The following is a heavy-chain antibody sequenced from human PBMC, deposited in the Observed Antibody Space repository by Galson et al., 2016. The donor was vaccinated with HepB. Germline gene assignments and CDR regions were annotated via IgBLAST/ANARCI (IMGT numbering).Heavy chain of an antibody. CDR3: ASEGDYVWGSHRFDALDI. D-gene: IGHD3-16*02. CDR2: INAGNGKT. V-gene: IGHV1-3*01. CDR1: GYTLTSYA. Sequence: SVKVSCKASGYTLTSYAMHWVRQAPGQRLEWMGWINAGNGKTKYSQTFQGRVTITRDTSASTASMELSSLRSEDTAVYYCASEGDYVWGSHRFDALDIWGQGTMVTVSS. J-gene: IGHJ3*02.